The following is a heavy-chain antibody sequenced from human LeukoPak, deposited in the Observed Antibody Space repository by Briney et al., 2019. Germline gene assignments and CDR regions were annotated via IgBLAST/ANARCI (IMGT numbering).Heavy chain of an antibody. CDR1: GFTFSSYA. D-gene: IGHD6-19*01. CDR2: ISYDGSNK. Sequence: GGSLRLSCVVSGFTFSSYAMHWVRQAPGKGLEWVAGISYDGSNKYYADSVKGRFSISRDNSKNTLYLQMNSLRPEDTAVYYCARARSGWYLGQFDYWGQGALVTVSS. V-gene: IGHV3-30*04. CDR3: ARARSGWYLGQFDY. J-gene: IGHJ4*02.